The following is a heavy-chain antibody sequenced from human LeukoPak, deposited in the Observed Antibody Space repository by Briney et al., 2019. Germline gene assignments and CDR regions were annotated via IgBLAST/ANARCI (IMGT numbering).Heavy chain of an antibody. CDR2: ISGSGGST. CDR1: GFTFSSYA. Sequence: GGSLRLSCAASGFTFSSYAMSWVRQAPGKGLEWVSAISGSGGSTYYADSVKGRFTISRDNSKNTLYLQMNSLRGEDTAVCYCARDPRGYNYGIGFDYWGQGTLVTVSS. V-gene: IGHV3-23*01. J-gene: IGHJ4*02. CDR3: ARDPRGYNYGIGFDY. D-gene: IGHD5-18*01.